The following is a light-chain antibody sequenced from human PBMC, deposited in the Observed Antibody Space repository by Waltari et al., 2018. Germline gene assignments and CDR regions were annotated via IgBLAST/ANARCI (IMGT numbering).Light chain of an antibody. J-gene: IGLJ1*01. Sequence: QSALTQPASVSGSPGQSITISCTGTSSDVGTYNLVSWYQQHPGKAPKLMIYEVTKRPSGVSSRFSASRSCNTASLTISVLQAEDEADYYCCSYNDGPYVFGTGTKVTVL. CDR3: CSYNDGPYV. CDR1: SSDVGTYNL. CDR2: EVT. V-gene: IGLV2-23*02.